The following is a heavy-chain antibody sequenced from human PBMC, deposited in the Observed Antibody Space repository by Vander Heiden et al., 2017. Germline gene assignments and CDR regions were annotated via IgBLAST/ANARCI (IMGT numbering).Heavy chain of an antibody. CDR2: IWYDESKT. J-gene: IGHJ3*01. Sequence: QLVESGGGVVQPGTSLRLSCAASGFTFRSYGMHWVRPAPGKGLEWVAVIWYDESKTYYEDSVKGRFTISRDNFKDTLYLEMNSLRAEDSAVYWCARGGSHTHTDGFSFWGQGTMVSVS. V-gene: IGHV3-33*01. D-gene: IGHD1-26*01. CDR3: ARGGSHTHTDGFSF. CDR1: GFTFRSYG.